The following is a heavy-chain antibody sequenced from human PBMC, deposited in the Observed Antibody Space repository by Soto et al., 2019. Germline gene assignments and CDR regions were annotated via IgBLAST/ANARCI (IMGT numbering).Heavy chain of an antibody. D-gene: IGHD5-12*01. CDR2: IKSKTDGGTT. J-gene: IGHJ4*02. CDR3: TTDLGGYSGYDLVSFDY. Sequence: GGSLRLSCAASGFTFSNAWMSWVRQAPGKGLEWVGRIKSKTDGGTTDYAAPVKGRFTISRDDSKNTLYLQMNGLKTEDTAVYYCTTDLGGYSGYDLVSFDYWGQGTLVTVSS. V-gene: IGHV3-15*01. CDR1: GFTFSNAW.